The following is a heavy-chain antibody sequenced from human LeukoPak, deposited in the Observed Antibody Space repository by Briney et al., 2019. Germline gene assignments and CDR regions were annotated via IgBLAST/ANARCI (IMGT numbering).Heavy chain of an antibody. CDR2: IYHSGDS. CDR1: SDSISSYY. V-gene: IGHV4-59*12. Sequence: SETLSLTCSVSSDSISSYYWHWIRQPPGKGLEWIGYIYHSGDSKYNPSLKSRVTMSVDTSKNQFSLNLTSVTAADTAVYYCARAVSSSWTDDALDIWGQGTMVTVSS. J-gene: IGHJ3*02. D-gene: IGHD6-13*01. CDR3: ARAVSSSWTDDALDI.